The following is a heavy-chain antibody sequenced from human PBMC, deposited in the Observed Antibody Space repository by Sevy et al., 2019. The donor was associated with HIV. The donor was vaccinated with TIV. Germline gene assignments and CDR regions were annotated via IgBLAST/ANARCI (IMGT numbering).Heavy chain of an antibody. V-gene: IGHV4-59*01. CDR2: IHYSGST. J-gene: IGHJ5*02. Sequence: SETLSLTCSVSYGPISAYYWNWIRQSPGKGLEWIGCIHYSGSTNYNPSFKSRVTMSLDTSKNQFSLQLNSVTAADTALYYCARAPPVRSGDDSLNGFDPWGRGTLVTVSS. D-gene: IGHD5-12*01. CDR3: ARAPPVRSGDDSLNGFDP. CDR1: YGPISAYY.